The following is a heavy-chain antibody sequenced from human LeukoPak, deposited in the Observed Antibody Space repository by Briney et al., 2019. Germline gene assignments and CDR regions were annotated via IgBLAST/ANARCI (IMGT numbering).Heavy chain of an antibody. CDR1: GFTFSSYG. CDR3: HPGAATVTNYFDY. J-gene: IGHJ4*02. CDR2: IRYDGSNK. Sequence: PGGSLRLSCAASGFTFSSYGMHWVRQAPGKGLEWVAFIRYDGSNKYYADSVKGRFTISRDNSKNTLYLQMNSLRAEDTAVYCCHPGAATVTNYFDYWGQGTLVTVSS. D-gene: IGHD4-17*01. V-gene: IGHV3-30*02.